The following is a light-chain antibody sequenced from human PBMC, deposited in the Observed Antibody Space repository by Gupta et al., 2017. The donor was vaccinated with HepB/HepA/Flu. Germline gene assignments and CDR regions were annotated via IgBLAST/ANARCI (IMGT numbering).Light chain of an antibody. CDR1: SSDVGGYNY. Sequence: SALTQPPSAAGSPGQSVTISCTGTSSDVGGYNYVSWYQHPPGNAPKLLIYEVSKRPSGVRDRFSGSKSGNTAALTISGLQAEDEADYYCSSYAGSNNVMVFGGGTKLTVL. CDR3: SSYAGSNNVMV. J-gene: IGLJ2*01. CDR2: EVS. V-gene: IGLV2-8*01.